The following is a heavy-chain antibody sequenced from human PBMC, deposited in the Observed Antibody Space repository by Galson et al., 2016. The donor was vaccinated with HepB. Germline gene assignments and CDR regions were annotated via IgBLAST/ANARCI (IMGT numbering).Heavy chain of an antibody. Sequence: SLRLSCAASGFTYSNFAMSRVRQAPGKGLEWVSGISVGGRSTYYADSVKGRFTISRDNSKNTLHPQMNSLRVEDTAVYYCARNRMVGLIKVIDYWGQGTPVTVSS. CDR2: ISVGGRST. D-gene: IGHD3-10*01. J-gene: IGHJ4*02. V-gene: IGHV3-23*01. CDR1: GFTYSNFA. CDR3: ARNRMVGLIKVIDY.